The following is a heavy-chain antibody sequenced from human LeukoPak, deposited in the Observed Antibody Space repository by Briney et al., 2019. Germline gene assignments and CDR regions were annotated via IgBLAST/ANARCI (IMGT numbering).Heavy chain of an antibody. CDR3: AKDSALLGLWFGEPDFDP. Sequence: GGSLRLSCAASGFTFSSYELNWVRQAPGKGLEWVSYISSSGSTIYYADSVKGRFTISRDNSKNTLYLQMNSLRAEDTAVYYCAKDSALLGLWFGEPDFDPWGQGTLVTVSS. CDR2: ISSSGSTI. J-gene: IGHJ5*02. D-gene: IGHD3-10*01. CDR1: GFTFSSYE. V-gene: IGHV3-48*03.